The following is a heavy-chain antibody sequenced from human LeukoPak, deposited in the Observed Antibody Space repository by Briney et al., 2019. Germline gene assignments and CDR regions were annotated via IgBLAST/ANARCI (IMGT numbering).Heavy chain of an antibody. V-gene: IGHV3-23*01. D-gene: IGHD2-15*01. J-gene: IGHJ4*02. CDR1: GFTFTSYA. CDR3: AKGGVRYCSGGSCCSNY. Sequence: GGSLRSSCEASGFTFTSYAMSWVRQAPGKGLEWVSAISGSGGSTYYADSVKGRFTISRDNSKNTLYLQMNSLRAEDTAVYYCAKGGVRYCSGGSCCSNYWGQGTLVTVSS. CDR2: ISGSGGST.